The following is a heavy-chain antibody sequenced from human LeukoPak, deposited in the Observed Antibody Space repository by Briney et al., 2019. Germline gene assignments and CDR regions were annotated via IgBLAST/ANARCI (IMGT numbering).Heavy chain of an antibody. J-gene: IGHJ3*02. CDR1: GFTFSTYA. Sequence: GRSLRLSCAASGFTFSTYAMHWVRQAPGKGLEWVAVISYDGSNTYSADSVKGRFTISRDNSKNTLYLQMNSLRAEDTAVYYCARDQLPLSSAFDIWGQGTMVTVSS. D-gene: IGHD2-2*01. CDR3: ARDQLPLSSAFDI. CDR2: ISYDGSNT. V-gene: IGHV3-30-3*01.